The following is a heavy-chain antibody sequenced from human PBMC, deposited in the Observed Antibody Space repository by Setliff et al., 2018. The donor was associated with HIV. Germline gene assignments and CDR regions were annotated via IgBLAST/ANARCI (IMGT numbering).Heavy chain of an antibody. CDR2: IHYSGST. CDR1: GGSISGSNYV. J-gene: IGHJ4*02. CDR3: LRLYRGSSTKEKSDS. D-gene: IGHD2-2*01. Sequence: SETLSLTCTVYGGSISGSNYVWGWIRQTPRKGLEWIGTIHYSGSTYHNPSLESRVALSVGAAKNQFSLKMTSVTAADTAVYFCLRLYRGSSTKEKSDSWGQGVLVTVSS. V-gene: IGHV4-39*07.